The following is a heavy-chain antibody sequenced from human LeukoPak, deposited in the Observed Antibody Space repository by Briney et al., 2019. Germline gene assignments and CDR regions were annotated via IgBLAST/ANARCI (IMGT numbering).Heavy chain of an antibody. D-gene: IGHD3-22*01. CDR3: VRGPRYYDDSGFHYGVFDI. Sequence: GGSLRLSCAASGFTFSSYAMSWVRQAPGKGLQWVSVIYPGGDIYYADSVKGRFIISRDNSKNTLSLQMNSLTADDTAVYYCVRGPRYYDDSGFHYGVFDIWGQGTVVTVSS. J-gene: IGHJ3*02. CDR2: IYPGGDI. CDR1: GFTFSSYA. V-gene: IGHV3-23*03.